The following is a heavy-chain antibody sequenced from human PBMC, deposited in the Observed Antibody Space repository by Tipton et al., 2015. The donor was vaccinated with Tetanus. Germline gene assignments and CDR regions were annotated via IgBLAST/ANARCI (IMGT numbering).Heavy chain of an antibody. V-gene: IGHV4-59*12. CDR3: ARDTYFGDPLGYGGL. J-gene: IGHJ2*01. Sequence: TLSLTCTVSGGSISSYYWSWIRQPPGKGLEWIGYIYYSGSTNYNPSLKSRVTISVDTSKTQFSLKLSSVTAADTAVYYCARDTYFGDPLGYGGLWGRGTLVTVSS. CDR2: IYYSGST. D-gene: IGHD4-17*01. CDR1: GGSISSYY.